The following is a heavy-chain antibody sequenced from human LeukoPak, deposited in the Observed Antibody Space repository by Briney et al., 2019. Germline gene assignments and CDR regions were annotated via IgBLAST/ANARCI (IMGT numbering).Heavy chain of an antibody. CDR1: GGSFSGYY. J-gene: IGHJ4*02. Sequence: SETLSLTCAVYGGSFSGYYWSWIRQPPGKGLEWIGEINHSGSTNYNPSPKSRVTISVDTSKNEFSLKLSSVTAADTAVYYCARDILTGYYLDYWGQGTLVTVSS. V-gene: IGHV4-34*01. CDR3: ARDILTGYYLDY. D-gene: IGHD3-9*01. CDR2: INHSGST.